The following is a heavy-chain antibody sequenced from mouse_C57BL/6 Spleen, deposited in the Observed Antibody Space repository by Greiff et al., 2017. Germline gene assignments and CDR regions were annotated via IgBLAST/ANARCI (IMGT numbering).Heavy chain of an antibody. CDR3: ARSGTDPYGREYEY. D-gene: IGHD1-1*01. CDR1: GYTFTSYT. J-gene: IGHJ2*01. Sequence: QVQLTESGAELARPGASVKMSCKASGYTFTSYTMHWVKQRPGQGLEWIGYINPSSGYTKYNQKFKDKATLTADKSSSTAYMQLSSLTSEDSAVYYGARSGTDPYGREYEYWGHGATLTVSS. CDR2: INPSSGYT. V-gene: IGHV1-4*01.